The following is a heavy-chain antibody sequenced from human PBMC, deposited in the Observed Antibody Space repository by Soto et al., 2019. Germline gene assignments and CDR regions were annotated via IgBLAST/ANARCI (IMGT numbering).Heavy chain of an antibody. J-gene: IGHJ4*02. D-gene: IGHD3-16*02. Sequence: QVQLEESGGGVVQPGGSLRLSCVTSAFSFNTYAMHWVRLAPGKGLEWVAVIWYDGSKTYYSDSVKGRFVISRDNSQHTVYLQMNGLRVEDTAVYYCSRDHLYIGADGFLDYWGQGPLVTVAS. CDR1: AFSFNTYA. CDR3: SRDHLYIGADGFLDY. V-gene: IGHV3-33*01. CDR2: IWYDGSKT.